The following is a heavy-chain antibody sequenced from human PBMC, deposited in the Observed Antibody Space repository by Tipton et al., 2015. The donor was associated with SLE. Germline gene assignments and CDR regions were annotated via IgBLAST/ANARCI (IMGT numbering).Heavy chain of an antibody. D-gene: IGHD3-22*01. V-gene: IGHV3-53*05. CDR2: IYSGGST. CDR1: GFAVSSNY. CDR3: AREENYYDSSGRPYDAFDI. J-gene: IGHJ3*02. Sequence: SLRLSCAASGFAVSSNYMSWVRQAPGKGLEWVSVIYSGGSTYYADSVKGRFTISRDNSKNTLYLQMNSLRAEDTAVYYCAREENYYDSSGRPYDAFDIWGQGTMVTVSS.